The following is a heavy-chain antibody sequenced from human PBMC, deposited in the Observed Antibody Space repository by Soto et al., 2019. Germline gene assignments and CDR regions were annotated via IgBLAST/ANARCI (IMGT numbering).Heavy chain of an antibody. V-gene: IGHV3-7*01. CDR1: GFTFGSYW. CDR2: IKPDGSAT. Sequence: EVQLVESGGGLVQPGGSLRLSCAVSGFTFGSYWMNWVRLITGKGLEWVAYIKPDGSATYYVDSVKGRFTIARDNAKNSLYLQMNSLRVEDTSVYYCARAGYCGPGCYYYFDYWGQGTLFTVSS. CDR3: ARAGYCGPGCYYYFDY. J-gene: IGHJ4*02. D-gene: IGHD2-21*02.